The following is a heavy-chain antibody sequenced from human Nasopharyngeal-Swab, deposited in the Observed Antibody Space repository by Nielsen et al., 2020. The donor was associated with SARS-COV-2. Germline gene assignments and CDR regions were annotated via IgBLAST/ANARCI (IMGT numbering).Heavy chain of an antibody. CDR3: ARRAARDGYNYEVDP. D-gene: IGHD5-24*01. CDR1: GYSFVNHW. Sequence: GGSLRLSCTGFGYSFVNHWIGWVRQKPGKGLEWMGMVYPGNSEVAYSPSFQGQVTISADRSMNTAYLQWRRLRASDTAMYFCARRAARDGYNYEVDPWGQGTLVTVS. CDR2: VYPGNSEV. J-gene: IGHJ5*01. V-gene: IGHV5-51*01.